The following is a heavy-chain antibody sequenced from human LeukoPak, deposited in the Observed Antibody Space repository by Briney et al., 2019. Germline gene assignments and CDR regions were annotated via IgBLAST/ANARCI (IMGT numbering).Heavy chain of an antibody. J-gene: IGHJ4*02. D-gene: IGHD6-13*01. CDR3: AKGGESSSWLFDY. Sequence: GGSLRLSCAASGFTFSSYAMSWVRQAPGKWLQWVSALSGSGLSTYYADSVKGRFTISRDNSKNTLYLQMNSLRAEDTAVYYCAKGGESSSWLFDYWGQGTLVPVSS. CDR1: GFTFSSYA. CDR2: LSGSGLST. V-gene: IGHV3-23*01.